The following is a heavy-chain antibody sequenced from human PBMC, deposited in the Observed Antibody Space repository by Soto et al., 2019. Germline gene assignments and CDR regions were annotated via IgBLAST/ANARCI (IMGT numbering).Heavy chain of an antibody. CDR1: GGSISSYY. Sequence: SETLSLTCTVSGGSISSYYWSWIRQPPGKGLEWIGYIYYSGSTNYNPSLKSRVTISVDTSKNQFSLKLSSVTAADTAVYYCARSSTSLFDYWGQGTLVTVSS. V-gene: IGHV4-59*01. J-gene: IGHJ4*02. CDR2: IYYSGST. D-gene: IGHD2-2*01. CDR3: ARSSTSLFDY.